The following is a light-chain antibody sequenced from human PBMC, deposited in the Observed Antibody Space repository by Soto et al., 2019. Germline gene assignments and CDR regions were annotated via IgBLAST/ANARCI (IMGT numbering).Light chain of an antibody. CDR2: KTS. Sequence: INLTPSPSALSASVRDRVPITCRASQDIGNDLGWYQQKPGKAPNLLISKTSSLQGGVPSRFSGSGSGTDFTLTISSLQPEDSATYYCLQVQSFPRPFGQGGK. V-gene: IGKV1-6*01. CDR3: LQVQSFPRP. CDR1: QDIGND. J-gene: IGKJ1*01.